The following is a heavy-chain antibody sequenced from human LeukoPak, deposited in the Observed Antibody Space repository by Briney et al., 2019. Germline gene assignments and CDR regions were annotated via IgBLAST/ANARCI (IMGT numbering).Heavy chain of an antibody. D-gene: IGHD6-13*01. Sequence: GGSLRLPCAASGFSVSNNYMAWVRQAPGKGLEWISLLHSGGTTNYGDSVKGRFTISRDNSRNTLYLQMNSLRAEDTAVYYCAGGAAASDYWGQGTLVTVSS. V-gene: IGHV3-53*01. CDR3: AGGAAASDY. CDR2: LHSGGTT. CDR1: GFSVSNNY. J-gene: IGHJ4*02.